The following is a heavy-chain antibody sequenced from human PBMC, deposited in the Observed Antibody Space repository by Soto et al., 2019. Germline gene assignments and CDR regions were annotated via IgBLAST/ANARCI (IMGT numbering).Heavy chain of an antibody. CDR3: ARPILTGYFDAFDI. CDR2: IYYSGST. V-gene: IGHV4-39*01. CDR1: GRSISSSSDY. Sequence: SETLSLTCIVFGRSISSSSDYWGRLRQPPGKGLEWIGSIYYSGSTYYNPSLKSRVTISVDTSKNQFSLKLSSVTAADTSVYYCARPILTGYFDAFDIWGQGTMVT. D-gene: IGHD3-9*01. J-gene: IGHJ3*02.